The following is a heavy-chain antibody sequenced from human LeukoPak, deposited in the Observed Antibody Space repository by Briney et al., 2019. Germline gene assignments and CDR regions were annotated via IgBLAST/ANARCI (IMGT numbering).Heavy chain of an antibody. V-gene: IGHV3-48*01. J-gene: IGHJ4*02. Sequence: GGSLRLSCAASGFTFSSYSMNWVRQAPGKGLEWVSYISSSSSTIYYADSVKGRFTISRDNSKNTLYLQMNSLRAEDTAVYYCSKKGQSEDYGKPDWGQGTLVTVSS. CDR2: ISSSSSTI. CDR3: SKKGQSEDYGKPD. CDR1: GFTFSSYS. D-gene: IGHD4-17*01.